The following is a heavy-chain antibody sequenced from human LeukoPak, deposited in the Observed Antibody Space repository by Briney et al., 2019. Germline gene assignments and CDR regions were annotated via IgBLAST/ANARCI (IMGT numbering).Heavy chain of an antibody. J-gene: IGHJ6*02. V-gene: IGHV3-9*01. CDR3: AKSQGYCSSTSCYRGYYYYGMDV. CDR1: GFTFDDYA. CDR2: ISWNSGSI. Sequence: PGRSLRLSCAASGFTFDDYALHWVRQAPGKGLEWVSGISWNSGSIGYADSLKGRFTISRDNAKNSLYLQMNSLRAEDTALYYCAKSQGYCSSTSCYRGYYYYGMDVWGQGTTVTVSS. D-gene: IGHD2-2*02.